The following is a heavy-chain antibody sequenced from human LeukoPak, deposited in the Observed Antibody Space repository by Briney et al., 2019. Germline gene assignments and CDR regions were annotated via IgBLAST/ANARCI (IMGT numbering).Heavy chain of an antibody. Sequence: GGSLRLSCAASGFTFSSYWMSWVRQAPGKGLEWVANIKQDGSEKYYVDSVKGRFTISRDNAKNSLYLQMNSLRAEDTAVYYCARSPPYYYDSSDYKNWGQGTLVTVSS. CDR1: GFTFSSYW. V-gene: IGHV3-7*01. J-gene: IGHJ4*02. D-gene: IGHD3-22*01. CDR2: IKQDGSEK. CDR3: ARSPPYYYDSSDYKN.